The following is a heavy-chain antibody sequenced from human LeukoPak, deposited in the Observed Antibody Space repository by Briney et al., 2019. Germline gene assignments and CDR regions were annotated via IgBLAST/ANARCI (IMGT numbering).Heavy chain of an antibody. J-gene: IGHJ4*02. CDR3: AKSSGVRYYDSSGYFDY. V-gene: IGHV3-23*01. D-gene: IGHD3-22*01. CDR1: GFTFSSYA. Sequence: GGSLRLSCAASGFTFSSYAMSWVRQAPGKGLEWISAISGSGGSTYYADSVKGRFTISRDNSKNTLYLQMNSLRAEDTAVYYCAKSSGVRYYDSSGYFDYWGQGTLVTVSS. CDR2: ISGSGGST.